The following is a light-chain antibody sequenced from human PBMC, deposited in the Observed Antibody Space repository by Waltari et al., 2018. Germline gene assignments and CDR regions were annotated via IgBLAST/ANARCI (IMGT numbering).Light chain of an antibody. V-gene: IGKV3-20*01. J-gene: IGKJ2*01. Sequence: EIVLTQSPETLSLSLGERATLTCRASQSVGSGYLAGSKQIPGQSPRLLIYGASIRATGVPNRLTGSVSATDFTLTINSLEPDDFAMYYCHQYGNSPYTFGQGTNLQIK. CDR1: QSVGSGY. CDR3: HQYGNSPYT. CDR2: GAS.